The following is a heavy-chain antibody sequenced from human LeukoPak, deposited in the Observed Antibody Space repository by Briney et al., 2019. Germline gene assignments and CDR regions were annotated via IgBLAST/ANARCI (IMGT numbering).Heavy chain of an antibody. CDR1: GSRFSSYG. V-gene: IGHV1-18*01. D-gene: IGHD3-22*01. Sequence: ASVKVSCKASGSRFSSYGISWVPQAPGQGLEWMGWVSGYSGNTNYAQKFQGRLTLTRDTSTSTAYMELTSLRSDDAAVYYCTREYWYESSGSAFLDPWGRGTLVAVAS. CDR2: VSGYSGNT. J-gene: IGHJ2*01. CDR3: TREYWYESSGSAFLDP.